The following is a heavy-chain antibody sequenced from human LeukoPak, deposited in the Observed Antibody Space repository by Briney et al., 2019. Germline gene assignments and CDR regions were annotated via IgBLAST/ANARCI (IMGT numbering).Heavy chain of an antibody. D-gene: IGHD1-1*01. CDR2: ISYDGSNK. V-gene: IGHV3-30*18. Sequence: PGGSLRLSCAASGFTFSSYAMSRVRQAPGKGLEWVAVISYDGSNKYYADSVKGRFTISRDNSKNTLYLQMNSLRAEDTAVYYCANTGTTGTNTADYWGQGTLVTVSS. J-gene: IGHJ4*02. CDR1: GFTFSSYA. CDR3: ANTGTTGTNTADY.